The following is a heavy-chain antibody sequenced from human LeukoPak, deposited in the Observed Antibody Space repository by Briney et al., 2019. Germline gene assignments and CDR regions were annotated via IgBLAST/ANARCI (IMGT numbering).Heavy chain of an antibody. J-gene: IGHJ4*02. CDR2: IKSKTDGGTT. CDR3: TTDLIAAAGR. CDR1: GFTFSSYA. V-gene: IGHV3-15*01. Sequence: GGSLRLSCSASGFTFSSYAMSWVRQAPGKGLEWVGRIKSKTDGGTTDYAAPVKGRFTISRDDSKNTLYLQMNSLKTEDTAVYYCTTDLIAAAGRWGQGTLVTVSS. D-gene: IGHD6-13*01.